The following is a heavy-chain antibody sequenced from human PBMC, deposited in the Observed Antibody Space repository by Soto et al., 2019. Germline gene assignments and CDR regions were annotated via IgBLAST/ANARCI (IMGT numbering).Heavy chain of an antibody. V-gene: IGHV1-69*01. CDR3: AKDQGGVLDSHFYYGMDV. J-gene: IGHJ6*02. D-gene: IGHD6-13*01. Sequence: QVHLVQSGAEMKKPGSSVKVSCRASGGTFSTLAISWVRQAPGQGLEWMGGIIPLYHKTNYAQKFQGRLTITADESSSTAYMEVRSLRSEDTAVYYWAKDQGGVLDSHFYYGMDVWGQGTTVTVSS. CDR1: GGTFSTLA. CDR2: IIPLYHKT.